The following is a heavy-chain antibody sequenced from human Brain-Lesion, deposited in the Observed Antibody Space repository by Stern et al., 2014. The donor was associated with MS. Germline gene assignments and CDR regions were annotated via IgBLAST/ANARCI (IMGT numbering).Heavy chain of an antibody. J-gene: IGHJ4*02. CDR2: FDPEDGET. V-gene: IGHV1-24*01. Sequence: DQLVESGAEVKKPGASVKVSCKVSGYTLTELSMHWVGQAPRKGLEWMGGFDPEDGETIYAQKFQGRVTMTEDTSTDTAYMELSSLRSEDTAVYYCATLSPGAGGNYYRHFDYWGQGTLVTVSS. CDR3: ATLSPGAGGNYYRHFDY. D-gene: IGHD1-26*01. CDR1: GYTLTELS.